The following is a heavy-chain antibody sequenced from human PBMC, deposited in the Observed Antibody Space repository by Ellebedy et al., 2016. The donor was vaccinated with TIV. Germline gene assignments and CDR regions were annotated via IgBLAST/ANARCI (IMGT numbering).Heavy chain of an antibody. Sequence: ASVKVSCKASGGTFSSYAISWVRQAPGQGLEWMGRIIPILGIANYAQKFQGRVTITADKSTSTAYMELSSLRSDDTAVYYCARVGFVVVPAAKGLNWFDPWGQGTLVTVSS. CDR3: ARVGFVVVPAAKGLNWFDP. CDR2: IIPILGIA. CDR1: GGTFSSYA. J-gene: IGHJ5*02. D-gene: IGHD2-2*01. V-gene: IGHV1-69*04.